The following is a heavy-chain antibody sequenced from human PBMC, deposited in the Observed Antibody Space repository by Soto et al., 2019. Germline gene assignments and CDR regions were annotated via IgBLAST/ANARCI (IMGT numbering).Heavy chain of an antibody. V-gene: IGHV1-3*01. D-gene: IGHD3-22*01. CDR3: ARETRLGTVVNAFDL. CDR1: GYTFTSYA. CDR2: INAGNGNT. J-gene: IGHJ3*01. Sequence: ASVKVSCKASGYTFTSYAMHWVRQAPGQRLEWMGWINAGNGNTKYSQKFQGRVTITRDTSASTAYMELSSLRSEDTAVYYCARETRLGTVVNAFDLWGQGTLVPDS.